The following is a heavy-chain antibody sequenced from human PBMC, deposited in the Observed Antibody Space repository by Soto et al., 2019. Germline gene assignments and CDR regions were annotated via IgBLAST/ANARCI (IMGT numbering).Heavy chain of an antibody. CDR3: AKDAIPMVRGVNNWFDP. D-gene: IGHD3-10*01. Sequence: GGSMRLSCAASGFTFSSYAMSWVRQAPGKGLEWVSAISGSGGSTYYADSVKGRFTISRDNSKNTLYLQMNSLRAEDTAVYYCAKDAIPMVRGVNNWFDPWGQGTLVTVSS. V-gene: IGHV3-23*01. CDR2: ISGSGGST. CDR1: GFTFSSYA. J-gene: IGHJ5*02.